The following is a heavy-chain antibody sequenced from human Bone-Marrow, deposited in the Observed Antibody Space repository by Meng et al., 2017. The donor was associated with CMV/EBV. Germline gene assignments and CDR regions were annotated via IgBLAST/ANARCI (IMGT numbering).Heavy chain of an antibody. CDR1: GYTFTGYH. V-gene: IGHV1-69*02. Sequence: SVKVSCKASGYTFTGYHIHWVRQAPGQGLEWMGRILPMFDIRKYGEKLQDRVTITADRTTSTAYMELSGLRSEDTAVYYCAQVRVAGYAFHIWGQGTMVTVSS. CDR2: ILPMFDIR. D-gene: IGHD2-15*01. J-gene: IGHJ3*02. CDR3: AQVRVAGYAFHI.